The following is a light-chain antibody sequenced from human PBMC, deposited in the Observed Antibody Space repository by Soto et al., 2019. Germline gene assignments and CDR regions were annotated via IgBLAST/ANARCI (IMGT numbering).Light chain of an antibody. CDR3: VIYMGSGTWV. CDR1: SGSVSTTYY. J-gene: IGLJ3*02. Sequence: QTVVTQEPSFSVSPGGTVTLTCGLSSGSVSTTYYPSWYQQTPGQAPRTLIFSTNIRSSVVPDRFSGSILGNKAALTITGAQADDESDYYCVIYMGSGTWVFGGGTKLTVL. CDR2: STN. V-gene: IGLV8-61*01.